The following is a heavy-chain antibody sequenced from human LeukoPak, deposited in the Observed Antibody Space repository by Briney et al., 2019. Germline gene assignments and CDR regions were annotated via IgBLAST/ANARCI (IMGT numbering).Heavy chain of an antibody. V-gene: IGHV3-23*01. Sequence: GGSLRLSCAASGFDFSTYAMSWVRQAPGQGLEWVSGIGGGDTHYADSVKGRFTISRDNSKSTVELHMSSLRVEDTAVYYCAKDGQSFNSMWDYLDSWGRGTLVTVSS. CDR3: AKDGQSFNSMWDYLDS. D-gene: IGHD1-26*01. J-gene: IGHJ4*02. CDR2: IGGGDT. CDR1: GFDFSTYA.